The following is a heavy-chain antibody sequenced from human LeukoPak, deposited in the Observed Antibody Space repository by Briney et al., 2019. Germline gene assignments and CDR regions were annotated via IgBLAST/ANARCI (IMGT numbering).Heavy chain of an antibody. CDR3: ARTTYSSNFYGARRGAFDF. Sequence: GGSLRLSCAASGFTVSSNYMSWVRQAPGKGLEWVSVIYSGGNTYYADSVKGRFTISRDNSKNTLYLQMNSLRVEDTAVYFCARTTYSSNFYGARRGAFDFWGQGTMVTVFS. CDR1: GFTVSSNY. D-gene: IGHD6-13*01. V-gene: IGHV3-66*01. CDR2: IYSGGNT. J-gene: IGHJ3*01.